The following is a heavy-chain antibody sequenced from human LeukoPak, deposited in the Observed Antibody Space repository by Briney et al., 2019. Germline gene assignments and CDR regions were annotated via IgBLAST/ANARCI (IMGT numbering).Heavy chain of an antibody. Sequence: GGSLRLSCAASTFTFSSYNMNWVRQAPGKGLEWVSSISSSGTYIYYRDSVRGRFTISRDNAENSLYLEMNSLRVEDTAIYYCVRDRGSYRPIDYWGQGTLVTVSS. CDR1: TFTFSSYN. J-gene: IGHJ4*02. D-gene: IGHD1-26*01. CDR2: ISSSGTYI. CDR3: VRDRGSYRPIDY. V-gene: IGHV3-21*01.